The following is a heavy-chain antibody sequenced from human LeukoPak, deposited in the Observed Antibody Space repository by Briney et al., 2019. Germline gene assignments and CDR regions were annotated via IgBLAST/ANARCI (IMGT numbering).Heavy chain of an antibody. J-gene: IGHJ6*03. CDR2: IHTSGST. V-gene: IGHV4-61*02. Sequence: SETLSLTCTVSGGSISSGSYYWSWIRQPAGKGLEWIGRIHTSGSTNYNPSLKSRVTISVDTSKNQFSLKLSSVTAADTAVYYCAKGRGWEASYYYYYMDVWGKGTTVTISS. CDR1: GGSISSGSYY. D-gene: IGHD1-26*01. CDR3: AKGRGWEASYYYYYMDV.